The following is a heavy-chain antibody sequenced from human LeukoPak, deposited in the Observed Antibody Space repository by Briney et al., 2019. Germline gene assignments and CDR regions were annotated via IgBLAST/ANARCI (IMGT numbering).Heavy chain of an antibody. Sequence: SETLSLTCTVSVVSSSIYYWSCIRQPPGKGLEWIGYIYYTGGTNYNPSLTSRVNISVDTSKNQFSLNLTSVTAADTAVYYCARWGSIAVARFDYWGQGTMVTVSS. CDR1: VVSSSIYY. CDR2: IYYTGGT. J-gene: IGHJ4*02. D-gene: IGHD6-6*01. V-gene: IGHV4-59*01. CDR3: ARWGSIAVARFDY.